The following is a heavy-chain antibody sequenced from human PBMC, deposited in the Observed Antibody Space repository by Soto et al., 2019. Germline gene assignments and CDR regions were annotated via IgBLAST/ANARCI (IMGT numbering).Heavy chain of an antibody. V-gene: IGHV1-69*13. CDR3: ARGSPSYSSSSDYYYYYGMDV. Sequence: SVKVSCKASGGTFSSYAISWVRQAPGQWLEWMGGIIPIFGTANYAQKFQGRVTITADESTSTAYMELSSLRSEDTAVYYCARGSPSYSSSSDYYYYYGMDVWGQGTTVTVSS. D-gene: IGHD6-6*01. J-gene: IGHJ6*02. CDR2: IIPIFGTA. CDR1: GGTFSSYA.